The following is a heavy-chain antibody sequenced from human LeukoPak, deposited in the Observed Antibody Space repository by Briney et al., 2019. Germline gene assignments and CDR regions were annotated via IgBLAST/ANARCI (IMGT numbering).Heavy chain of an antibody. J-gene: IGHJ4*02. CDR2: FSHTGNT. D-gene: IGHD3-10*01. CDR3: ARLYYGSGSLWI. CDR1: GDSLSSGYYY. V-gene: IGHV4-30-4*08. Sequence: SQTLSLTCAVSGDSLSSGYYYWSWLRQPPGKGLDWIRYFSHTGNTYYNPSRKSRFLISMDAPKNHCSLSVNSVMAADTAIYYCARLYYGSGSLWIWGQGTLVTVSS.